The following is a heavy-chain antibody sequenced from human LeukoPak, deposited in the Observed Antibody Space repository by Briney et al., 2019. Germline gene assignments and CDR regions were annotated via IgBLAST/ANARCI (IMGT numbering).Heavy chain of an antibody. Sequence: TGGSLRLSCAASGFTFSSYAMSWVRQAPGKGLEWVSAISGSGGSTYYADSVKGRFTISRDNSKNTLYLQMNSLRAEDTAVYYCAKDMGSTVTTSYAFDIWGQGTMVTVSS. CDR2: ISGSGGST. J-gene: IGHJ3*02. CDR1: GFTFSSYA. D-gene: IGHD4-17*01. V-gene: IGHV3-23*01. CDR3: AKDMGSTVTTSYAFDI.